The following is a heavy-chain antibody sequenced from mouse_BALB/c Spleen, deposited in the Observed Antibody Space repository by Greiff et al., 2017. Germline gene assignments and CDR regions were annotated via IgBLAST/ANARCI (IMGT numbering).Heavy chain of an antibody. Sequence: EVKVVESGGGLVQPGGSLKLSCAASGFTFSSYGMSWVRQTPDKRLELVATINSNGGSTYYPDSVKGRFTISRDNAKNTLYLQMSSLKSEDTAMYYCARDQGLRLAYWGQGTLVTVSA. J-gene: IGHJ3*01. CDR1: GFTFSSYG. D-gene: IGHD2-4*01. CDR3: ARDQGLRLAY. V-gene: IGHV5-6-3*01. CDR2: INSNGGST.